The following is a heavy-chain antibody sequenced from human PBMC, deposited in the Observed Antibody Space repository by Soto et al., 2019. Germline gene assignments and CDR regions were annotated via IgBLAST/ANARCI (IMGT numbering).Heavy chain of an antibody. CDR1: GDSFNNDG. V-gene: IGHV1-69*06. CDR3: ARGALLDWHNYFALDV. D-gene: IGHD3-9*01. Sequence: QVQLVQSGAEVKKPGSSVKVSCKASGDSFNNDGVNWVRQAPGQVLEWVGGIIPHFGPAKYPQKFQGRATITADTPTTTVFMELLSLTSDDTAIYSCARGALLDWHNYFALDVWGQGTSVTVSS. J-gene: IGHJ6*02. CDR2: IIPHFGPA.